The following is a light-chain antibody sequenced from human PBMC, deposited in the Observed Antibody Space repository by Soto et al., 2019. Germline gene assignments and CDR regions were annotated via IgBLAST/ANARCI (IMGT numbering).Light chain of an antibody. V-gene: IGLV4-60*03. CDR2: LEGSGNY. Sequence: QLVLTQSSSASASLGSSVKLTCTLSSGHSTYIISWPQHQPGKAPRYLMKLEGSGNYNKGSGVPDRFSGSSSGADRYLIISNLQSEDEADYYCETWDSNSLIFGGGTKLTVL. CDR3: ETWDSNSLI. CDR1: SGHSTYI. J-gene: IGLJ2*01.